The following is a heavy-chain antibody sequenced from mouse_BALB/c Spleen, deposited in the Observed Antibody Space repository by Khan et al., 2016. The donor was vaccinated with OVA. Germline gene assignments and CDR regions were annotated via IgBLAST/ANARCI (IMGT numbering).Heavy chain of an antibody. CDR3: ARFHGGY. V-gene: IGHV9-3-1*01. Sequence: QIQLVQSGPELKKPGETVKISCKASGYTFTNYGMNWVKQAPGKGLKWMGWINTYTGEPTYADDFKGRFAFSLETSASTAYLQINNLKNEDTATXFCARFHGGYWGQGTTLTVSS. CDR2: INTYTGEP. J-gene: IGHJ2*01. CDR1: GYTFTNYG.